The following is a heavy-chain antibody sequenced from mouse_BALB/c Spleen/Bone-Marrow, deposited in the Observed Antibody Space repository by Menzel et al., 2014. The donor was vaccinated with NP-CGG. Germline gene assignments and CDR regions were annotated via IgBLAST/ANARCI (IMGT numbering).Heavy chain of an antibody. CDR3: ARGVVATDFFDY. CDR2: MNPFNDGT. D-gene: IGHD1-1*01. Sequence: EVNLVESGPELVKPGASVKMSCKASRYTFTSYVFHWVKQKPGQGLEWIGFMNPFNDGTKYNEKFKGKATLTSDKSSSTAYMELSSLTSEDSAVYYCARGVVATDFFDYWGQGTTLTVSS. CDR1: RYTFTSYV. J-gene: IGHJ2*01. V-gene: IGHV1-14*01.